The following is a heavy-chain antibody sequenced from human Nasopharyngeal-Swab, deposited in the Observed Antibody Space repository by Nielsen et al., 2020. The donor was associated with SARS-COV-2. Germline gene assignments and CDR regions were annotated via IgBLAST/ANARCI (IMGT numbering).Heavy chain of an antibody. D-gene: IGHD6-19*01. J-gene: IGHJ6*02. Sequence: SQTLSLTCAVYGGSFSGYYWSWIRHPPGKGLEWSGEINHSGSTNYNPSLKSRVTISVDTSKNQFSLKLSSVTAADTAVYYCARVPPIAVAGKGVDVWGQGTTVTVSS. CDR2: INHSGST. CDR1: GGSFSGYY. CDR3: ARVPPIAVAGKGVDV. V-gene: IGHV4-34*01.